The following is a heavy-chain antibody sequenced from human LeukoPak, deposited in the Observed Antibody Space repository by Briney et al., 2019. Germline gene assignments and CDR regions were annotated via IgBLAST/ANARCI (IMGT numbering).Heavy chain of an antibody. V-gene: IGHV1-46*01. CDR1: GYTFTSYY. CDR3: ASLERVVAYYDFWSAYYPPSDYYGMDV. D-gene: IGHD3-3*01. J-gene: IGHJ6*02. Sequence: ASVKVSCKASGYTFTSYYMHWVRQAPGQGLEWMGIINPSGGSTSYAQKFQGRVTMTRDTSTSTVYMELSSLRSEDTAVYYCASLERVVAYYDFWSAYYPPSDYYGMDVWGQGTTVTVSS. CDR2: INPSGGST.